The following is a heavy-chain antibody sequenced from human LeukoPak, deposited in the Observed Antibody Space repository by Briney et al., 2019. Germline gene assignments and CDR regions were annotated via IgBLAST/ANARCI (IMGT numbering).Heavy chain of an antibody. V-gene: IGHV3-66*01. Sequence: PGGSLRLSCAASGFTFSSYAMHWVRQAPGKGLEWVSLIYSSDGAYYADSVKGRFTISRDNSKNTLYLQMNSLRAEDTAVYYCARDADSWGQGTLVTVSS. J-gene: IGHJ4*02. CDR2: IYSSDGA. CDR1: GFTFSSYA. CDR3: ARDADS.